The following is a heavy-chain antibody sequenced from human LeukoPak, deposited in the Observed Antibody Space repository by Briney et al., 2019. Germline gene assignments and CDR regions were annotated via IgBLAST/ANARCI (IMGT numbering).Heavy chain of an antibody. D-gene: IGHD3-10*01. Sequence: GASVKVSCKASGYTFTGYYMHWVRQAPGQGLEWMGWINPNSGGTNYAQKFQGRVTMTRDTSISTAYMELSRLRSDDTAVYYCARVTGMVRGTNWFDPWGQGTLVTVSS. CDR2: INPNSGGT. J-gene: IGHJ5*02. V-gene: IGHV1-2*02. CDR1: GYTFTGYY. CDR3: ARVTGMVRGTNWFDP.